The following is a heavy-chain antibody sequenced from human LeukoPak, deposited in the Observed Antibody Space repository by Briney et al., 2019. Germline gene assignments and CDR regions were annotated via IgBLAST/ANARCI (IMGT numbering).Heavy chain of an antibody. D-gene: IGHD6-13*01. CDR3: ARARQQLRAAGGAFDI. V-gene: IGHV3-66*01. CDR2: IYSGGST. Sequence: GGSLRLSCAASGFTVSSNYMSWVRQAPGKGLEWVSVIYSGGSTYYADSVKGRFTISRDNSKNTLYLQMNSLRAEDTAVYYCARARQQLRAAGGAFDIWGQGTMVTVSS. CDR1: GFTVSSNY. J-gene: IGHJ3*02.